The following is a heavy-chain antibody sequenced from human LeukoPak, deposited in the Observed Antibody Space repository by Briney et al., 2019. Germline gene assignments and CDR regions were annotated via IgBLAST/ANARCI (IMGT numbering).Heavy chain of an antibody. CDR2: IYYSGST. CDR1: GGSISSSSYY. CDR3: ARDWRYYGSGSYWFDP. V-gene: IGHV4-39*07. D-gene: IGHD3-10*01. J-gene: IGHJ5*02. Sequence: NPSETLSLTCTVSGGSISSSSYYWGWIRQPPGKGLEWIGTIYYSGSTYDNPSLKSRVTISVDTSKNQFSLKLSSVTAADTAVYYCARDWRYYGSGSYWFDPWGQGTLVTVSS.